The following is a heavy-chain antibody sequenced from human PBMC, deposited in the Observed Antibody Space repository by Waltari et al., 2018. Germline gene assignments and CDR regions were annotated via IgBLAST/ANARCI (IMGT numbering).Heavy chain of an antibody. J-gene: IGHJ3*02. V-gene: IGHV4-59*12. CDR1: GGPIKSYY. CDR3: ASTNTVTDAFDI. D-gene: IGHD2-2*01. CDR2: ISYSGST. Sequence: QVQLQESGPGLVKPSETLSLTCTVSGGPIKSYYWSWIRQPPGKGLEWIGFISYSGSTNYNPSLQSRVSISVDTSKNQCSLKLSSVTAADTAVYYCASTNTVTDAFDIWGQGTMVTVSS.